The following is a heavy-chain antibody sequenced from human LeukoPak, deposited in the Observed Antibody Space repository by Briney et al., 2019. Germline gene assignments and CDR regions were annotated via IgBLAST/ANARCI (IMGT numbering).Heavy chain of an antibody. V-gene: IGHV3-23*01. CDR1: GFTFSSYA. Sequence: GGSLRLSCAASGFTFSSYAMNWVRQAPGKGLEWVAVISGNGGNTYYTDSVKGRFTISRDNYKNTLYLQMNSLRAEDTAIYYCAKGSGTSCYMASDYWGQGTLVTVSS. CDR3: AKGSGTSCYMASDY. CDR2: ISGNGGNT. J-gene: IGHJ4*02. D-gene: IGHD2-2*02.